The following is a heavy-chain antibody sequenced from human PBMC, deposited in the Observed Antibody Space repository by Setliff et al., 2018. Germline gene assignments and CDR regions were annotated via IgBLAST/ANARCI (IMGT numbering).Heavy chain of an antibody. Sequence: ASVKVSCKASGYTFRNYAFAWVRQAPGQGLEWVGWISVYNGDTDYAQKFQGRVTLTTVTSTSTAYMELRSLTSDDSAFYYCARAPSVELVTIRTNSWFTYWGQGTLVTVS. CDR2: ISVYNGDT. CDR3: ARAPSVELVTIRTNSWFTY. CDR1: GYTFRNYA. J-gene: IGHJ4*02. V-gene: IGHV1-18*01. D-gene: IGHD5-18*01.